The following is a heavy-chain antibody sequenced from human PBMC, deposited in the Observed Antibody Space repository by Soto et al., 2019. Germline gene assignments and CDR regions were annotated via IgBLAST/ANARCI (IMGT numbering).Heavy chain of an antibody. Sequence: GGSLRLSCAASGFTFSRNSMNWVRQAPGKGLEWVSSITSGSSYIYYADSVKGRFTISRDNAKNSLYLQMNSLRAEDTAVYYCASGMATNTMGFDYWGQGTLVTVSS. CDR3: ASGMATNTMGFDY. CDR1: GFTFSRNS. D-gene: IGHD3-10*01. V-gene: IGHV3-21*01. CDR2: ITSGSSYI. J-gene: IGHJ4*02.